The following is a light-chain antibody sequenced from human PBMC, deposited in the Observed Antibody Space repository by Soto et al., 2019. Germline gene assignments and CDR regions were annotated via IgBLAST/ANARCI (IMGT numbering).Light chain of an antibody. CDR3: QHYSTVWA. CDR2: GAS. Sequence: EVVLTQSAGTLALSRGERATLSCRASQSVSSSYLAWYKHRPGQAPRRLIFGASSRATGIPDRFIVSGSGTEFTLPISSLPPEEFATYDCQHYSTVWAFAQGTKVDI. V-gene: IGKV3-20*01. J-gene: IGKJ1*01. CDR1: QSVSSSY.